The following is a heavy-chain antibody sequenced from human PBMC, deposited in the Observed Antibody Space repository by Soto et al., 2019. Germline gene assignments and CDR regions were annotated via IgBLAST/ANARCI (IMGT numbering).Heavy chain of an antibody. CDR1: GGSIRTYY. V-gene: IGHV4-59*01. CDR3: ARETYSGNYYDMDV. J-gene: IGHJ6*03. Sequence: SETLSLTCTVPGGSIRTYYWRWIRRPPGKGLEWIGYIYYSGNTNYNPSLKSRVTISLDTSKNQFSLKLSSVTAADSAVYYCARETYSGNYYDMDVCGKGTTVTVSS. D-gene: IGHD3-10*01. CDR2: IYYSGNT.